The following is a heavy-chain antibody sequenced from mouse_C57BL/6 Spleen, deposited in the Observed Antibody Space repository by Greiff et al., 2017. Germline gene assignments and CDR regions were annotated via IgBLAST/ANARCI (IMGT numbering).Heavy chain of an antibody. V-gene: IGHV1-15*01. CDR3: TRWGDYYDYGDWYFDV. D-gene: IGHD2-4*01. CDR1: GYTFTDYE. Sequence: VQGVESGAELVRPGASVTLSCKASGYTFTDYEMHWVKQTPVHGLEWIGAIDPETGGTAYNQKFKGKAILTADKSSSTAYMELRSLTSEDSAVYYCTRWGDYYDYGDWYFDVWGTGTTVTVSS. CDR2: IDPETGGT. J-gene: IGHJ1*03.